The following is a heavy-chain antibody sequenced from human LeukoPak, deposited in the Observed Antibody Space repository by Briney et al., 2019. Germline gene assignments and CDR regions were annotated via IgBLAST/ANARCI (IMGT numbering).Heavy chain of an antibody. V-gene: IGHV3-23*01. J-gene: IGHJ4*02. CDR1: GFTFSSYA. D-gene: IGHD6-19*01. CDR2: ISSSGGST. CDR3: ARFGMAGSDY. Sequence: GGSLRLSCAASGFTFSSYAMSWVRQAPGKGLEWVSGISSSGGSTVYADSVKGRFTISRDNFRNTVFLQMNSLRAEDTAVYYCARFGMAGSDYWGQGTLVTVSS.